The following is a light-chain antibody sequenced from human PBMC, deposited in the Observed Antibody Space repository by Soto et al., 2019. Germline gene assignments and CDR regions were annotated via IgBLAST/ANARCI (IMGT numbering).Light chain of an antibody. CDR1: QSISTY. V-gene: IGKV1-39*01. J-gene: IGKJ3*01. Sequence: DIQMTQSPSSLSASLGDGVTITCRASQSISTYLNWYQQKPGKAPKLLIYAASSLQSGVPSRFSGSGSGTDFTLTISSLQPEDFATYYCQQSYSSPFTFGPGTTVDIK. CDR3: QQSYSSPFT. CDR2: AAS.